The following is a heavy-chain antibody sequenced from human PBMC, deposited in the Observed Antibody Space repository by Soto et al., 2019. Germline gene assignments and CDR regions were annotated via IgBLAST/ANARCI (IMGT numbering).Heavy chain of an antibody. D-gene: IGHD4-17*01. Sequence: QMYLVESGGGVAQPGRSLRLSCAASGFSFSSYAMHWVRQSPGKGLEWVAVLSNDENNRYYADSVKGRFTISRDTSKNTLFLQMNNLRVDDTAIYYCARDISYGDSAVNWFDPWGPGTLVSVSS. CDR1: GFSFSSYA. V-gene: IGHV3-30-3*01. J-gene: IGHJ5*02. CDR3: ARDISYGDSAVNWFDP. CDR2: LSNDENNR.